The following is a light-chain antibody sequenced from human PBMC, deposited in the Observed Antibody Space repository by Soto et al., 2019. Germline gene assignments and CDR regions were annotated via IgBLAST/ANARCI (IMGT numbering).Light chain of an antibody. J-gene: IGLJ1*01. CDR3: SSYAGSNNYV. Sequence: QSALTQPPSASGSPGQSVTISCTGTSSDVGVYNYVSWYQQHPGKAPKLMIYEVSKRPSGVPDRFSGSKSGNTASLTVSGLQAEDEDDYYCSSYAGSNNYVFGTGTKLTVL. V-gene: IGLV2-8*01. CDR2: EVS. CDR1: SSDVGVYNY.